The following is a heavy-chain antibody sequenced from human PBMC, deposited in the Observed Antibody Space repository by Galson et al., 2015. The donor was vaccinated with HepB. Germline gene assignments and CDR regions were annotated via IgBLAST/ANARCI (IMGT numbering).Heavy chain of an antibody. D-gene: IGHD3-22*01. CDR3: ARVGGDYYDSSGFPDY. Sequence: SVKVSCKASGYTFTSYYMHWVRQAPGQGLEWMGIINPSGGSTSYAQRFQGRVTMTRDTSTSTVYMELSSLRSEDTAVYYCARVGGDYYDSSGFPDYWGQGTLVTVSS. CDR1: GYTFTSYY. CDR2: INPSGGST. V-gene: IGHV1-46*03. J-gene: IGHJ4*02.